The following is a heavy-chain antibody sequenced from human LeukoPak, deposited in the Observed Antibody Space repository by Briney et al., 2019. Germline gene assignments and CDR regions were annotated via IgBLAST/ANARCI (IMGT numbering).Heavy chain of an antibody. CDR3: ARDGVAPGIYFDY. CDR2: INQDGNQK. V-gene: IGHV3-7*03. Sequence: GGSLRLSCAASGFSFSSHWMSWVRQAPGKGLEWVANINQDGNQKYYMDSVKGRFTISRDNAKKSLYLQMNSLRAEDAAVYYCARDGVAPGIYFDYWGQGTLVTVSS. CDR1: GFSFSSHW. J-gene: IGHJ4*02. D-gene: IGHD6-13*01.